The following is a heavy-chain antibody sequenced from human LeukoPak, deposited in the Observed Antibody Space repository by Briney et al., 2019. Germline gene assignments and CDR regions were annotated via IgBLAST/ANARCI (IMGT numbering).Heavy chain of an antibody. V-gene: IGHV1-8*01. D-gene: IGHD3-10*01. J-gene: IGHJ6*02. CDR2: MNPNSGNT. CDR1: GYTFTSYD. CDR3: ARVPYYYGSGSYYYYYYGMDV. Sequence: ASVKVSCKASGYTFTSYDINWVRQATGQGLEWMGWMNPNSGNTGYAQKFQGRVTMTRNTSISTACMELSSLRSEDTAVYYCARVPYYYGSGSYYYYYYGMDVWGQGTTVTVSS.